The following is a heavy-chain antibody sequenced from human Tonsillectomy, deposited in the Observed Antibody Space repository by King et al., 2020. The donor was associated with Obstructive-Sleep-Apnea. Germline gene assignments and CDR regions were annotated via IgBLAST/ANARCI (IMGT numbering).Heavy chain of an antibody. V-gene: IGHV3-33*01. J-gene: IGHJ4*02. Sequence: VQLVESGGGVVHPGRSLRLSCAASGFTFSHYGMHWVRQAPGKGLEWVAVIWSDGSYKYYTDSMKGRFTISRDNSKNTLFLQMNSLRAEDTAVYYCTRTVFQVGDQWLAPDFVDYWGRGTLVTVSS. CDR3: TRTVFQVGDQWLAPDFVDY. CDR2: IWSDGSYK. CDR1: GFTFSHYG. D-gene: IGHD6-19*01.